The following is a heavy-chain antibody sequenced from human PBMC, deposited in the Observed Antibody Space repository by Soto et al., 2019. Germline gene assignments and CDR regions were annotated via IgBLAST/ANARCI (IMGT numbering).Heavy chain of an antibody. Sequence: PVGSLRLSCAASGFTFSSYAMSWVRQAPGKGLEWVSAISGSGGSTYYADSVKGRFTISRDNSKNTLYLQMNSLRAEDTAVYYCATLDGYSSSWRYGMDVWGQGTTVTVSS. CDR3: ATLDGYSSSWRYGMDV. CDR2: ISGSGGST. D-gene: IGHD6-13*01. V-gene: IGHV3-23*01. CDR1: GFTFSSYA. J-gene: IGHJ6*02.